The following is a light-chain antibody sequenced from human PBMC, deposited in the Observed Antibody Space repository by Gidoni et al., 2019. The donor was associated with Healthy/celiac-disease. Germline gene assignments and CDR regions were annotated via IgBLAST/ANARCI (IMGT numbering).Light chain of an antibody. CDR2: AAS. CDR3: QQSYSTPYP. CDR1: QSISSY. V-gene: IGKV1-39*01. J-gene: IGKJ2*01. Sequence: DIQMTQSPSSLSASVGDRVTITCRASQSISSYLNWYQQKPRKAPKLLIYAASSLQSGVPSRFSGSGSGTDFTLTISSLQPEDFATYYCQQSYSTPYPFGQGTKLEIK.